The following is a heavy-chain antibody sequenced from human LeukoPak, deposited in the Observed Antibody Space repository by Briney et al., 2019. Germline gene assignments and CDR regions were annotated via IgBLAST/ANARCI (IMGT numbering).Heavy chain of an antibody. CDR3: ARVRNYVSFRFDP. D-gene: IGHD1-7*01. CDR2: IYYSGST. J-gene: IGHJ5*02. V-gene: IGHV4-39*07. CDR1: GGSISSSSYY. Sequence: SETLSLTCTVSGGSISSSSYYWGWIRQPPGKGLEWIGSIYYSGSTYYNPSLKSRVTISVDTSKNQFSLKLSSVTAADTAVYYCARVRNYVSFRFDPWGQGTLVTASS.